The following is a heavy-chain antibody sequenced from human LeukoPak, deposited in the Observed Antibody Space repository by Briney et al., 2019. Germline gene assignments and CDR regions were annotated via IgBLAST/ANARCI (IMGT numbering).Heavy chain of an antibody. D-gene: IGHD2-2*02. CDR1: GFTFSSYA. V-gene: IGHV3-23*01. CDR3: ARDDCSSTSCYTGWLYYYYYYGMDV. Sequence: GGSLRLSCAASGFTFSSYAMSWVRQAPGKGLEWVSGISGSGGSTYYADSVKGRFTISRDNSKNTLYLQMNSLRAEDTAVYYCARDDCSSTSCYTGWLYYYYYYGMDVWGQGTTVTVSS. J-gene: IGHJ6*02. CDR2: ISGSGGST.